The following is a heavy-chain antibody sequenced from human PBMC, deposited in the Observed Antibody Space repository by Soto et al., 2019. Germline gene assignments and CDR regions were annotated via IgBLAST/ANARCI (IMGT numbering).Heavy chain of an antibody. D-gene: IGHD5-12*01. Sequence: QVQLQESGSGLVKPSQTLSLTCAVSGGSLSTGGCSWSWVRLPPGRALEWIGYIFDTGKTYYSASLKSRVTMSVDRAQNQFSLRLESVTAADPAFYFCACLDGYNRYFDFWGRGTLVTVSS. CDR3: ACLDGYNRYFDF. CDR2: IFDTGKT. J-gene: IGHJ2*01. V-gene: IGHV4-30-2*01. CDR1: GGSLSTGGCS.